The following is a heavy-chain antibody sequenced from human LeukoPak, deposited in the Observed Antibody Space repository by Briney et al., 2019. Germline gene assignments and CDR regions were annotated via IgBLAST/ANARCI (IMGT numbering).Heavy chain of an antibody. D-gene: IGHD6-19*01. Sequence: AAVTVSCKASGYTFTSCDINWVRQATGQGLGWMGWMNPNSGNTGYGQSFQGRITMTRDISIATAYMELSNLTSEDTAIYYCTRGSSGRRDNWGQGTLVIVSP. CDR2: MNPNSGNT. V-gene: IGHV1-8*01. CDR1: GYTFTSCD. J-gene: IGHJ4*02. CDR3: TRGSSGRRDN.